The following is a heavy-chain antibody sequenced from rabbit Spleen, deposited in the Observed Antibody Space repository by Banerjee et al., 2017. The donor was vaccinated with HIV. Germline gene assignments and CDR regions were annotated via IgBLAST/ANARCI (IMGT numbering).Heavy chain of an antibody. CDR2: MQLSRANI. V-gene: IGHV1S45*01. CDR3: ARDADGGSPTFNL. J-gene: IGHJ4*01. CDR1: GFSFNTNY. D-gene: IGHD4-2*01. Sequence: QEQLVESGGGLVQPEGSLTLTCTASGFSFNTNYMFWVRQAPGKGLEWITCMQLSRANIYYASWAKGRFTISKTSSTTVTLQLNSLTVADTATYFCARDADGGSPTFNLWGPGTLVTVS.